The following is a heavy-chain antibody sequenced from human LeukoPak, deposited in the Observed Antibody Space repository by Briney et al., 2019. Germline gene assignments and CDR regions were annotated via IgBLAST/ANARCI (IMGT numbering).Heavy chain of an antibody. V-gene: IGHV1-2*02. J-gene: IGHJ5*02. D-gene: IGHD2-21*02. CDR3: ATPNGDFYNWFDP. Sequence: ASVKVSCKASGYTFTAYYIPWGRLAPGQGLEWMGWINPSSGGTNYAQTVPDKVTLTRDTSISTAYMELTNLTSDATAVYYGATPNGDFYNWFDPWGQGTLVTVSS. CDR1: GYTFTAYY. CDR2: INPSSGGT.